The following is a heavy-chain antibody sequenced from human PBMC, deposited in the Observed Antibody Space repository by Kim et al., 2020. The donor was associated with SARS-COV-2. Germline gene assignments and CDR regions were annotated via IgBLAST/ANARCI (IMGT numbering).Heavy chain of an antibody. CDR2: IYHSGST. CDR1: GGSFSSYY. V-gene: IGHV4-34*01. Sequence: SETLSLTCAVYGGSFSSYYWSWIRQPPGTGLEWVGKIYHSGSTNSNQSPTSRGTISVDTSKNQFYLKLSSVTAAATAAYYCARGARCSGSDYPFWGQGTLVTVSS. J-gene: IGHJ4*02. D-gene: IGHD3-10*01. CDR3: ARGARCSGSDYPF.